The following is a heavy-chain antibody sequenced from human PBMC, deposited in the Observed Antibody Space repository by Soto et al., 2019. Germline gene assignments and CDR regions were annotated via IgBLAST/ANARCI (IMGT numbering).Heavy chain of an antibody. Sequence: SYSPYLTCTSSSGCINIDDYAGTWIRQPPGKGLEWIGCIYYSGSTYYNPSLKSRVTISVDTSKNQFSLKLSSVTAADTAVYYCARHVYYDSSGYQGIDYWGQGTLVTGSS. CDR1: SGCINIDDYA. V-gene: IGHV4-39*01. D-gene: IGHD3-22*01. CDR3: ARHVYYDSSGYQGIDY. CDR2: IYYSGST. J-gene: IGHJ4*02.